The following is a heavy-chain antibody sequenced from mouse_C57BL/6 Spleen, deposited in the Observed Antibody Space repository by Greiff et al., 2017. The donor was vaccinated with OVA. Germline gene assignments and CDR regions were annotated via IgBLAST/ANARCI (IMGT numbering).Heavy chain of an antibody. V-gene: IGHV5-17*01. CDR1: GFTFSDYG. D-gene: IGHD1-1*01. Sequence: VQLKESGGGLVKPGGSLKLSCAASGFTFSDYGMHWVRQAPEKGLEWVAYISSGSSTIYYADTVKGRFTISSDNAKNTLFLQMTSLRSEDTAMYYWARQYYGSIYRYWYFEVWGTGTTVTVSS. CDR3: ARQYYGSIYRYWYFEV. CDR2: ISSGSSTI. J-gene: IGHJ1*03.